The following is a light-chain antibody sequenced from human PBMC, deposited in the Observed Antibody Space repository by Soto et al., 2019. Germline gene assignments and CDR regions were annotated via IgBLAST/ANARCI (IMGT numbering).Light chain of an antibody. J-gene: IGKJ1*01. CDR1: QSVSSSY. Sequence: EIVLTQSPVTLSLSPWERATLSCRASQSVSSSYLAWYQQKPGQAPRLLIYDASRRATGIPDRFSGSGSGTDFTLTISSLEPEDSAVYYCQQYGSAPRTFGQGTQVDIK. V-gene: IGKV3-20*01. CDR2: DAS. CDR3: QQYGSAPRT.